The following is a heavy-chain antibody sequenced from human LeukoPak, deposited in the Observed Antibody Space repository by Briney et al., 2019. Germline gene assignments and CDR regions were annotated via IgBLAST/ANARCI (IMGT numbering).Heavy chain of an antibody. Sequence: GSSVKVSCKASGGTFSSYAISWVRQAPGQGLEWMGGIIPIFGTANYAQKFQGRVTITADESTSTAYMELRSLRSDDTAVYYCARGTSMIVWRDFDYWGQGTLVTVSS. J-gene: IGHJ4*02. V-gene: IGHV1-69*01. CDR2: IIPIFGTA. CDR1: GGTFSSYA. D-gene: IGHD3-22*01. CDR3: ARGTSMIVWRDFDY.